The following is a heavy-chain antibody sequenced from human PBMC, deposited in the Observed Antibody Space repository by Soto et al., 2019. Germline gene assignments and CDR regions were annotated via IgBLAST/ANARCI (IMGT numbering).Heavy chain of an antibody. CDR3: ARRGEELEWLLYNKKHGNWFDP. J-gene: IGHJ5*02. V-gene: IGHV4-39*01. CDR1: GGSISSSSYY. Sequence: SETLSLTCTVSGGSISSSSYYWGWIRQPPGKGLEWIGSIYYSGSTYYNPSLKSRVTISVDTSKNQFSLKLSSVTAADTAVYYCARRGEELEWLLYNKKHGNWFDPWGQGTLVTVSS. D-gene: IGHD3-3*01. CDR2: IYYSGST.